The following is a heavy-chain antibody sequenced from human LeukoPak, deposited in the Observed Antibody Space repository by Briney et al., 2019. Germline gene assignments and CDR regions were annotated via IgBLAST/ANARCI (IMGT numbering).Heavy chain of an antibody. CDR2: IYYSGST. V-gene: IGHV4-59*01. J-gene: IGHJ4*02. CDR3: ARTQHYGDTYYFDY. Sequence: SETLSLTCTVSGGSISSYYWSWIRQPPGKGLEWIGYIYYSGSTNYNPSLKSRVTISVDTSKNQFSLKLSSVTAADTAVYYCARTQHYGDTYYFDYWGQGTLVTVSS. D-gene: IGHD4-17*01. CDR1: GGSISSYY.